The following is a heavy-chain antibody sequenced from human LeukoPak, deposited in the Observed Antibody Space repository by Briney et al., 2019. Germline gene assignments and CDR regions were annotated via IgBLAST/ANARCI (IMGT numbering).Heavy chain of an antibody. Sequence: KTGGSLRLSCAASGFTFSSYSMNWVRQAPGKGLEWVSSVSSSRSYIYHADSVKGRFTISRDNAKNSLYLQMNSLRAVDTAVYYCARDAYGSGSSVDYWGQGTLVTVSS. CDR1: GFTFSSYS. V-gene: IGHV3-21*01. CDR3: ARDAYGSGSSVDY. CDR2: VSSSRSYI. D-gene: IGHD3-10*01. J-gene: IGHJ4*02.